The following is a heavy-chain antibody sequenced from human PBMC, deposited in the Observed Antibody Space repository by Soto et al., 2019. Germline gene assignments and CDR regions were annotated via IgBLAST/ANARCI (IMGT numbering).Heavy chain of an antibody. V-gene: IGHV1-69*13. J-gene: IGHJ4*02. CDR2: IIPIFGTA. D-gene: IGHD6-13*01. CDR3: ASNASPPAYSSSWYPMEY. CDR1: GGTFSSYA. Sequence: SVKASCKASGGTFSSYAISWVRQAPGQGLEWMGGIIPIFGTANYAQKFQGRVTITADESTSTAYMELSSLRSEDTAVYYCASNASPPAYSSSWYPMEYWGQGTLVTVSS.